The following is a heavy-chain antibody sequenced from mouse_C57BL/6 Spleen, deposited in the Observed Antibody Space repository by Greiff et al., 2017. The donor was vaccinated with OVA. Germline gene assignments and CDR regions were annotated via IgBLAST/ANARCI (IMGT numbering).Heavy chain of an antibody. V-gene: IGHV5-17*01. J-gene: IGHJ2*01. Sequence: EVQGVESGGGLVKPGGSLKLSCAASGFTFSDYGMHWVRQAPEKGLEWVAYISSGSSTIYYADTVKGRFTISRDNAKNTLFLQMTSLRSEDTAMYYCARGGGYLSLYYFDYWGQGTTLTVSS. CDR1: GFTFSDYG. D-gene: IGHD2-2*01. CDR2: ISSGSSTI. CDR3: ARGGGYLSLYYFDY.